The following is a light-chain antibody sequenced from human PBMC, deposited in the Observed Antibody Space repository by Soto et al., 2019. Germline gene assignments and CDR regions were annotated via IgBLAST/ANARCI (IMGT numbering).Light chain of an antibody. CDR3: SSYTSASTLLYL. J-gene: IGLJ1*01. CDR2: GVT. CDR1: SSDVGGYNY. V-gene: IGLV2-14*01. Sequence: QSALTQPASVSGSPGQSITISCTGTSSDVGGYNYVSWYQQHPGIAPKLLIYGVTNRPSGVSTRFSGSKSGNTASLTISGLQAEAEADYHGSSYTSASTLLYLFGTGTKLTVL.